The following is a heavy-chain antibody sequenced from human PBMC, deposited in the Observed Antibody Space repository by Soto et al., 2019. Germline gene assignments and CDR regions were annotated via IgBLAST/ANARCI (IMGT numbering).Heavy chain of an antibody. V-gene: IGHV1-3*04. CDR2: INTDSGNT. CDR1: GYSFTSCA. Sequence: QVQVVQSGAEVKKPGASVRLSCKTSGYSFTSCAIHWVRLAPGQRFEWMGWINTDSGNTKYSQKFQGRVTINRDTAASTTYMEVTSLTFEDTATYYCVRDRAVDWYLDLWGRGTLVTVSS. J-gene: IGHJ2*01. CDR3: VRDRAVDWYLDL. D-gene: IGHD6-19*01.